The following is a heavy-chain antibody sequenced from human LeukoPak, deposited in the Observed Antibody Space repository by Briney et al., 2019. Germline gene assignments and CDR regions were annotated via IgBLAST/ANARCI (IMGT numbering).Heavy chain of an antibody. CDR1: GGSISSYF. D-gene: IGHD3-22*01. Sequence: SETLSLTCNVSGGSISSYFWSWIRQPPGKGLEWIGYVSYSGGTNYNPSLRSRVTISLDTSKNQFSLKLTSVTAADTALYYCARTPGSSGYFYFFDPWGQGTLVTVSS. CDR3: ARTPGSSGYFYFFDP. J-gene: IGHJ5*02. CDR2: VSYSGGT. V-gene: IGHV4-59*08.